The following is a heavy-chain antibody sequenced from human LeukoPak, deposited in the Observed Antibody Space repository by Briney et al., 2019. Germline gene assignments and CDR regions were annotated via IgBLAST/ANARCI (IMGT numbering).Heavy chain of an antibody. Sequence: GGSLRLSCEASGFTLSSSWMHWVRQAPGKGLVWVSRIKNDGSDASYADSVKGRFTISRDNAKNTLYLQMNSLRAEDTAIYYCARPIVTTINSLDDWGQGTLSPSPQ. CDR1: GFTLSSSW. CDR3: ARPIVTTINSLDD. J-gene: IGHJ4*02. CDR2: IKNDGSDA. V-gene: IGHV3-74*01. D-gene: IGHD5-12*01.